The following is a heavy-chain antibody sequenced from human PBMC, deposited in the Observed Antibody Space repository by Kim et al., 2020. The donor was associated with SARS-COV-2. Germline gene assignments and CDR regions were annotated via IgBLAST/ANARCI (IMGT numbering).Heavy chain of an antibody. D-gene: IGHD3-9*01. CDR3: ARVGLLRYFDWLFGGYFDY. Sequence: SETLSLTCAVYGGSFSGYYWSWIRQPPGKGLEWIGEINHSGSTNYNPSLKSRVTISVDTSKNQFSLKLSSVTAADTAVYYCARVGLLRYFDWLFGGYFDYWGQGTLVTVSS. V-gene: IGHV4-34*01. J-gene: IGHJ4*02. CDR1: GGSFSGYY. CDR2: INHSGST.